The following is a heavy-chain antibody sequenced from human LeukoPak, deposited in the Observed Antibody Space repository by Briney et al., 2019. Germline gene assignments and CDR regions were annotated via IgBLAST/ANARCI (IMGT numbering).Heavy chain of an antibody. D-gene: IGHD6-19*01. CDR1: GFTFSSYG. Sequence: GGSLRLSCAASGFTFSSYGMHWVRQAPGEGLEWVTVISYDGSNKYYADSVKGRFTISRDNSKNTLYLQMNSLRAEDTAVYYCAESSGWYNQPDYWGQGTLVTVSS. J-gene: IGHJ4*02. V-gene: IGHV3-30*03. CDR2: ISYDGSNK. CDR3: AESSGWYNQPDY.